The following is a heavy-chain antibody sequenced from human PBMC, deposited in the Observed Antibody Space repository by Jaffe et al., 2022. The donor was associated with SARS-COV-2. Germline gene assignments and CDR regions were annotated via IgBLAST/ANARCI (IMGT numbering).Heavy chain of an antibody. Sequence: QVQLVESGGGVVQPGRSLRLSCAASGFTFSSYGMHWVRQAPGKGLEWVAVISYDGSNKYYADSVKGRFTISRDNSKNTLYLQMNSLRAEDTAVYYCAKDRNYDILTGYSMGYWGQGTLVTVSS. D-gene: IGHD3-9*01. J-gene: IGHJ4*02. CDR3: AKDRNYDILTGYSMGY. CDR1: GFTFSSYG. V-gene: IGHV3-30*18. CDR2: ISYDGSNK.